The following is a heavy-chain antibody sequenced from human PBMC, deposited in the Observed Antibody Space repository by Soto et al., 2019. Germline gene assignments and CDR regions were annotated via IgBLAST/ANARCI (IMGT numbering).Heavy chain of an antibody. Sequence: QVQLEQSGAEVKESGASVKVSCKASGYTFSGYYIHWVRQAPGQAPEWVGEIGPKSGGTRYAQKFQGRVTMTTDTSITTVYMELRNLSPDDTALYFCGRGRSGEVVIFYWGQGTLVTVHS. J-gene: IGHJ4*02. CDR2: IGPKSGGT. CDR3: GRGRSGEVVIFY. D-gene: IGHD1-26*01. CDR1: GYTFSGYY. V-gene: IGHV1-2*02.